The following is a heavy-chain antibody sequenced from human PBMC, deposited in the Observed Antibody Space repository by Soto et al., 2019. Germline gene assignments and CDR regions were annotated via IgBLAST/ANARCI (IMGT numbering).Heavy chain of an antibody. Sequence: QVQLVQSGAEVKKPGSSVKVSCKASGGTFSSYAISWVRQAPGQGLEWMGGIIHIFGTANYAQKFQGRVTITADESTSTAYMELSSLRSEDTAVYYCARERDNDYGDPEWFDPWGQGTLVTVSS. J-gene: IGHJ5*02. CDR2: IIHIFGTA. CDR1: GGTFSSYA. D-gene: IGHD4-17*01. CDR3: ARERDNDYGDPEWFDP. V-gene: IGHV1-69*01.